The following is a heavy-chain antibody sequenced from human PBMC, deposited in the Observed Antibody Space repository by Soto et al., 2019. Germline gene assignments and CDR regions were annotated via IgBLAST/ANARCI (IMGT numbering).Heavy chain of an antibody. J-gene: IGHJ4*02. CDR2: ISAYSGST. D-gene: IGHD6-13*01. V-gene: IGHV1-18*01. CDR3: ARDFTKSSSWPYYFDY. Sequence: QVQLVQSGAEVKKPGASVKVSCKASGYTFTTYGISWVRQAPGQGLKWMGWISAYSGSTKFAQKLQGRVTMTTDTSTTTAYMGLRSLTSDDTAVYYCARDFTKSSSWPYYFDYWGQGTLVTVSS. CDR1: GYTFTTYG.